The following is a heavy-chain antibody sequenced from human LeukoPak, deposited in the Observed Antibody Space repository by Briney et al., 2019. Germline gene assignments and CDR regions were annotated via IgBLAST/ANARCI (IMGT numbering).Heavy chain of an antibody. D-gene: IGHD3-22*01. J-gene: IGHJ4*02. CDR2: ISGSGGST. Sequence: GGSLRLSCAASGFAFSSYAMSWVRQAPGKGLEWVSAISGSGGSTYYADSVKGRFTISRDNSKNTLYLQMNSLRAEDTAVYYCAKGAHYYDSSGYYSALDYWGQGTLVTVSS. V-gene: IGHV3-23*01. CDR1: GFAFSSYA. CDR3: AKGAHYYDSSGYYSALDY.